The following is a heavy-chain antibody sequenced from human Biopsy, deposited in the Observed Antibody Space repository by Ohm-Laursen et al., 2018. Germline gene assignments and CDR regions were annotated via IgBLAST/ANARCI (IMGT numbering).Heavy chain of an antibody. V-gene: IGHV4-31*01. CDR1: GGSISNLY. D-gene: IGHD3-22*01. CDR2: IFNSANT. J-gene: IGHJ5*02. Sequence: TLSLTCNVSGGSISNLYWSRIRQRPGKGLEWIGYIFNSANTYYNPSLKNLITISGDTSKNQFSLKLNSVTAADTAVYYCARGDYFDSNGYFWFDPWGQGTLVTVSS. CDR3: ARGDYFDSNGYFWFDP.